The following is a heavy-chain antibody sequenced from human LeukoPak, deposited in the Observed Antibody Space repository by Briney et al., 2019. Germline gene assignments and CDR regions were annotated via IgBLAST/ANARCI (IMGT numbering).Heavy chain of an antibody. D-gene: IGHD3-22*01. CDR2: IGNSGHST. V-gene: IGHV3-23*01. CDR1: GVTFSGYA. J-gene: IGHJ3*02. CDR3: AKDFSSGYLGDGFDI. Sequence: WGSLRLSCAASGVTFSGYAMSWVRQATGKGLEWVSVIGNSGHSTYYADSVKGRFTISRDNSRNTLYLPMHSLRVEDTALFYCAKDFSSGYLGDGFDIWGQGTMVTVS.